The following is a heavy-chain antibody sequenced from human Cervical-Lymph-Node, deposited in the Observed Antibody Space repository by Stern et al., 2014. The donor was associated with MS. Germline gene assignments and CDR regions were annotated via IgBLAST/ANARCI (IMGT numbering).Heavy chain of an antibody. D-gene: IGHD2-15*01. Sequence: VQLVQSGAEVKKPGSSVKVSCKASGGTFSSYAINWVRQAPGQGLEWMGGIIPICGTANYAQKFQGRVTITADESTSAAYMELSSLRSEDTAVYYCARSEGLVVVADNWFDPWGQGTLVTVSS. CDR2: IIPICGTA. CDR3: ARSEGLVVVADNWFDP. CDR1: GGTFSSYA. V-gene: IGHV1-69*01. J-gene: IGHJ5*02.